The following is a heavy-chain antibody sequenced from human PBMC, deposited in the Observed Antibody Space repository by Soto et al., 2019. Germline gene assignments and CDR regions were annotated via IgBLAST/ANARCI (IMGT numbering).Heavy chain of an antibody. J-gene: IGHJ4*03. Sequence: GGPLTLSCAATGFTFSSYSMNWVRQAPGKGLEWVSYISSSSSTIYYADSVKGRFTISRDNAKNSLYLQMNSLRDEDTAVYYCAIDRWELLSAFYVWCQETIVTISS. CDR2: ISSSSSTI. D-gene: IGHD1-26*01. CDR1: GFTFSSYS. CDR3: AIDRWELLSAFYV. V-gene: IGHV3-48*02.